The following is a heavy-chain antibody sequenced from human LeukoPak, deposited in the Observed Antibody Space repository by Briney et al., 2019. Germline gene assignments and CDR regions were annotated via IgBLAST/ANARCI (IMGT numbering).Heavy chain of an antibody. V-gene: IGHV4-39*01. D-gene: IGHD1-1*01. J-gene: IGHJ4*02. CDR3: ATWRTAKTGFDY. CDR2: IYYSGSP. Sequence: PSETLSLTCTVSGGSISNNNYYWAWIRQPPGKGLECIGSIYYSGSPYYNPSLKSRVTISVDTSKNQFSLRLSSVTAADTAVYYCATWRTAKTGFDYWGQGTLVTVSP. CDR1: GGSISNNNYY.